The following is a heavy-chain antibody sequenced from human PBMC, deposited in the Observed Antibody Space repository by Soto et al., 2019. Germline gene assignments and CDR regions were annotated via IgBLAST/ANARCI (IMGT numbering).Heavy chain of an antibody. Sequence: ASVKVPCKASGYTFTSYGISWVRQAPGQGLEWMGWISAYNGNTNYVQKLQGRVTMTTDTSTSTAYMELRSLRSDDTAVYYCASRPDYSSGWYDAFDIWGQGTMVTVSS. V-gene: IGHV1-18*01. CDR3: ASRPDYSSGWYDAFDI. J-gene: IGHJ3*02. CDR1: GYTFTSYG. D-gene: IGHD6-19*01. CDR2: ISAYNGNT.